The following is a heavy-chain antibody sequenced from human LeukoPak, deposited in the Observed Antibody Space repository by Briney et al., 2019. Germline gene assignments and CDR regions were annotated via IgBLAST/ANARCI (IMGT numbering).Heavy chain of an antibody. Sequence: GGSLRLSCASSVFTFSGSAMHWVRQASGKGLEWVGRIRSKANSYETAYAASVKGRFTISRDDSRNTEYLQMNSLKTEDTAVYYCTMGTYYYGSGSYGDYWGQGTLVTVSS. J-gene: IGHJ4*02. CDR2: IRSKANSYET. V-gene: IGHV3-73*01. D-gene: IGHD3-10*01. CDR3: TMGTYYYGSGSYGDY. CDR1: VFTFSGSA.